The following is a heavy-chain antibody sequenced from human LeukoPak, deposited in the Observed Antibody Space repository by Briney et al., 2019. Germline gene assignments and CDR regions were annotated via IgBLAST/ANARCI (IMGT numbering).Heavy chain of an antibody. CDR3: ARGKYCSSTSCYSRYYYYGMDV. CDR2: RNHSGSS. V-gene: IGHV4-34*01. Sequence: SETLSLTCAVDGGSFGGDYWSWIRQPPGNGVEWIWERNHSGSSNYNPSLKSRVTISVDTSKNQFPLKLRSVTAADTAAYYCARGKYCSSTSCYSRYYYYGMDVWGQGPTVTVSS. J-gene: IGHJ6*02. CDR1: GGSFGGDY. D-gene: IGHD2-2*02.